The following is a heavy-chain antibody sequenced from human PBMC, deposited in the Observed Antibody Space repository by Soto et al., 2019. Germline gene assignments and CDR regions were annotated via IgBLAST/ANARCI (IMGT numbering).Heavy chain of an antibody. V-gene: IGHV1-69*04. D-gene: IGHD1-26*01. CDR2: IIPILGIA. J-gene: IGHJ4*02. Sequence: SVKVSCKASGGTFSSYTISWVRQAPGQGLEWMGRIIPILGIANYAQKFQGRVTITADKSTSTAYMELSSLRSEDTAVYYCARDPSSGSYGPFWGQGTLVTVSS. CDR3: ARDPSSGSYGPF. CDR1: GGTFSSYT.